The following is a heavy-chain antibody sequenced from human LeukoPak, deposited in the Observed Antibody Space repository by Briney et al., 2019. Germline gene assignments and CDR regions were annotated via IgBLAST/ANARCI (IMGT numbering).Heavy chain of an antibody. CDR2: VHYSGST. Sequence: SEALSLTCTVSGSMYNYYWSWIRQPPGKGLEWIGYVHYSGSTSYNPSLKSRVTMSLDTSRNQVSLKLNSVTAADTAVYYCARHISSGGTYAHFDYWGQGTLVTVSS. CDR3: ARHISSGGTYAHFDY. V-gene: IGHV4-59*08. D-gene: IGHD1-26*01. J-gene: IGHJ4*02. CDR1: GSMYNYY.